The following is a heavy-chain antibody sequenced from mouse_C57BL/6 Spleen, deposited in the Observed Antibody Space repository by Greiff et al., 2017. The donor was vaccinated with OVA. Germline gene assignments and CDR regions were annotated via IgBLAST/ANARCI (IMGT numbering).Heavy chain of an antibody. CDR1: GYAFTNYL. V-gene: IGHV1-54*01. Sequence: QVQLQQSGAELVRPGTSVKVSCKASGYAFTNYLIEWVKQRPGQGLEWIGVINPGSGGTNYNEKFKGKATLTADKSSSTAYMQLSSLTSADSAVYFCARSGDYDGAWFAYWGQGTLVTVSA. J-gene: IGHJ3*01. CDR3: ARSGDYDGAWFAY. CDR2: INPGSGGT. D-gene: IGHD2-4*01.